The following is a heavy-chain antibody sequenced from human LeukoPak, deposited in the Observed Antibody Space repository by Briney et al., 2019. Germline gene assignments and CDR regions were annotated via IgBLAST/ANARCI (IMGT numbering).Heavy chain of an antibody. CDR2: IKSDGSST. V-gene: IGHV3-74*01. CDR3: AKRVFGGVDI. Sequence: PTGGSLRLSCAASGFTFSSYWMHWVRQAPGKGLVWVSRIKSDGSSTSSADSVKGRFTISRDNSKNTLYLQMNSLRAEDTAVYYCAKRVFGGVDIWGQGTMVTVSS. J-gene: IGHJ3*02. D-gene: IGHD3-16*01. CDR1: GFTFSSYW.